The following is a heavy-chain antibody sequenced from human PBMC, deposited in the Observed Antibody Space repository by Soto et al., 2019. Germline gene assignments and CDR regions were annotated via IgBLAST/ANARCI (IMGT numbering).Heavy chain of an antibody. CDR1: GFTFSAYT. CDR3: ARYISIVVGEGN. D-gene: IGHD1-26*01. V-gene: IGHV3-21*01. Sequence: EVQLVESGGGLVKPGGSVRLSCVASGFTFSAYTMIWVRQAPGKGLEWVSSITGSASFVYYADSLKGRFTISRDNAKNSLYLHMHSLRAEDTAVYYCARYISIVVGEGNWGQGTLVTVSS. CDR2: ITGSASFV. J-gene: IGHJ4*02.